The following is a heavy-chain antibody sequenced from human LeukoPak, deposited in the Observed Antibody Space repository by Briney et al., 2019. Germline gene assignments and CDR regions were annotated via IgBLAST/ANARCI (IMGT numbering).Heavy chain of an antibody. CDR3: ARIGYCSGGSCYWVYFDY. J-gene: IGHJ4*02. D-gene: IGHD2-15*01. CDR1: GFTFSSYG. CDR2: IWYDGSNI. Sequence: GGSLRLSCAASGFTFSSYGMHWVRQAPGKGLEWVAVIWYDGSNIYYADYVRGRFTISRDSSKNTLYLQMNSLRAEDTAVYYCARIGYCSGGSCYWVYFDYWGQGTLVTVSS. V-gene: IGHV3-33*01.